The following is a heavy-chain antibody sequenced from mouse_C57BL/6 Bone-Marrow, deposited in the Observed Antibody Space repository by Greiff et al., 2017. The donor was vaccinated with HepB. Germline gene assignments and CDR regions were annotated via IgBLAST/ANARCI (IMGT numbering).Heavy chain of an antibody. CDR3: TTIAYYSNYA. CDR1: GFNIKDDY. CDR2: IDPENGDT. V-gene: IGHV14-4*01. J-gene: IGHJ2*01. Sequence: EVQLQQSGAELVRPGASVKLSCTASGFNIKDDYMHWVKQRPEQGLEWIGWIDPENGDTKYASKFQGMATITADTSSNTAYLQQSSLTSEDTAVYYYTTIAYYSNYAWGQGTTLTVSS. D-gene: IGHD2-5*01.